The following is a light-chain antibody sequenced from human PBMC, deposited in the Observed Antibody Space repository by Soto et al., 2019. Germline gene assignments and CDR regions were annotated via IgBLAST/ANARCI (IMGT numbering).Light chain of an antibody. Sequence: DIQMTQSPSTLSASVGDRVTITFLASQSTSSYLAWYQQKPGKAPKLLIYQASSLENGVPSRFSGSGSGTEFSLTISSLQPDDFATYYCQQYSSHSTFGQGTKVDIK. CDR1: QSTSSY. CDR2: QAS. V-gene: IGKV1-5*03. J-gene: IGKJ1*01. CDR3: QQYSSHST.